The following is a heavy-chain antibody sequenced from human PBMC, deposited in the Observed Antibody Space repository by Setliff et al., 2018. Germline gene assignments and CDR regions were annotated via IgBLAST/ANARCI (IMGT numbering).Heavy chain of an antibody. D-gene: IGHD6-19*01. V-gene: IGHV3-9*01. CDR3: ARDNIGSGWDFRRKLYYYYGMDV. CDR2: ITGNSDRI. CDR1: GFTFHDYA. J-gene: IGHJ6*02. Sequence: PGGSLRLSCAASGFTFHDYAMHWVRQAPGKGLEWVSGITGNSDRIAYADSLKGRFTISRDNAKNSLYLQMNSLRAEDTAVYYCARDNIGSGWDFRRKLYYYYGMDVWGQGTTVTVSS.